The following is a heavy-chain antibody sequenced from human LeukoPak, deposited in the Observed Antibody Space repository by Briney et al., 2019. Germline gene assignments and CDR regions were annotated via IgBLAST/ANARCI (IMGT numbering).Heavy chain of an antibody. V-gene: IGHV3-23*01. CDR3: AHSSSWYAFDY. D-gene: IGHD6-13*01. CDR1: GFTFSSYS. Sequence: TGGSLRLSCAASGFTFSSYSMNWVRQAPGKGLEWVSAISGSGGSTYYADSVKGRFTISRDNSKNTLYLQMNSLRAEDTAVYYCAHSSSWYAFDYWGQGTLVTVSS. CDR2: ISGSGGST. J-gene: IGHJ4*02.